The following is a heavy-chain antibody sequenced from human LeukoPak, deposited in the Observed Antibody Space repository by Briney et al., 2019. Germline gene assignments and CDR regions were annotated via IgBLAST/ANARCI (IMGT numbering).Heavy chain of an antibody. CDR2: IYYSGST. D-gene: IGHD1-26*01. CDR1: GGSISSYY. CDR3: ARGSYYAHDAFDI. Sequence: SETLSLTCTVSGGSISSYYWSWIRQPLGKGLEWIGYIYYSGSTNYNPSLKSRVTISVDTSKNQFSLKLSSVTAADTAVYYCARGSYYAHDAFDIWGQGTMVTVSS. V-gene: IGHV4-59*01. J-gene: IGHJ3*02.